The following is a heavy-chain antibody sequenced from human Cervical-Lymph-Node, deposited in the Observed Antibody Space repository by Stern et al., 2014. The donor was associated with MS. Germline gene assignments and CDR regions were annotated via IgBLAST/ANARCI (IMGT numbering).Heavy chain of an antibody. CDR3: ARNSSGQKWFDP. D-gene: IGHD6-19*01. CDR2: VYSGST. Sequence: QEQLQESGPGLVKPSQTLSLTCTVSGGSISSGDDYWSWIRQLPGKGLEWIGSVYSGSTYYNASRRSRVTISVDTSKNQFSLKLRSVTVADTAVYYCARNSSGQKWFDPWGQGTLVIVSS. CDR1: GGSISSGDDY. V-gene: IGHV4-31*03. J-gene: IGHJ5*02.